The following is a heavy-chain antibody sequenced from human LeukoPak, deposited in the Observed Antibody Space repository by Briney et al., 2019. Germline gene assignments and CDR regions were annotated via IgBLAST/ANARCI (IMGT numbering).Heavy chain of an antibody. CDR1: GGSFSGYY. J-gene: IGHJ6*03. CDR2: INHSGST. V-gene: IGHV4-34*01. CDR3: ARGAQVRELRPNYYYYYMDV. D-gene: IGHD1-26*01. Sequence: PSETLPLTCAVYGGSFSGYYWSWIRQPPGKGLEWIGEINHSGSTNYNPSLKSRVTISVDTSKNQFSLKLSSVTAADTAVYYCARGAQVRELRPNYYYYYMDVWGKGTTVTVSS.